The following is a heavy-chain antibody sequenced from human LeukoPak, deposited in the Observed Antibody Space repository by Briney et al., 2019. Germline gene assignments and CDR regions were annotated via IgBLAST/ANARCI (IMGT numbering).Heavy chain of an antibody. D-gene: IGHD3-3*01. Sequence: SETLSLTCTLVSGDSIDSSSSYWGWIRQPPGKGLEWIGYIYYSGSTNYNPSLKSRVTISVDTSKNQFSLKLSSVTAADTAVYYCARGRTEWAFDIWGQGTMVTVSS. CDR1: GDSIDSSSSY. J-gene: IGHJ3*02. CDR2: IYYSGST. V-gene: IGHV4-61*05. CDR3: ARGRTEWAFDI.